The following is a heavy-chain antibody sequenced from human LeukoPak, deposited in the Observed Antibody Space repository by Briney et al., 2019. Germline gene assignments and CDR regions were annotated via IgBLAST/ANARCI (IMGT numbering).Heavy chain of an antibody. CDR3: ARDLLTGIGFMDPYYMDV. V-gene: IGHV3-7*01. CDR2: IKQDGSEK. Sequence: GGSLRLSCAASGFTFSNYWMSWVRQAPGKGLEWVANIKQDGSEKYYVDSVKGRFTISRDNAKNSLYLQMNSLRAEDTAVYYCARDLLTGIGFMDPYYMDVWGKGTTVTVSS. J-gene: IGHJ6*03. CDR1: GFTFSNYW. D-gene: IGHD3-9*01.